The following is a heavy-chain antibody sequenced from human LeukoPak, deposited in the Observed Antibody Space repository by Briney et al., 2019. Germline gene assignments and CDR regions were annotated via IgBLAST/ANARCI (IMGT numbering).Heavy chain of an antibody. J-gene: IGHJ6*03. CDR3: AKDYEQWLVLGYMDV. Sequence: PSETLSLTCAVYGGSFSGYYWSWIRQPPGKGLEWIGEINRSGSTNYNPSLKSRVTTSVDTSKNQFSLKLSSVTAADTAVYYCAKDYEQWLVLGYMDVWGKGTTVTISS. D-gene: IGHD6-19*01. CDR2: INRSGST. CDR1: GGSFSGYY. V-gene: IGHV4-34*01.